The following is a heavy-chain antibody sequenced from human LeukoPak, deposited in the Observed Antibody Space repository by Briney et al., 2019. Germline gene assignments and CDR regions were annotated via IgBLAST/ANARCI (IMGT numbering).Heavy chain of an antibody. Sequence: ASVKVSCKASGYTFTGYYMHWVRQAPGQGLEWMGWINPNSGGTNYAQKFQGRVTMTRDTSISTAYMELSRLRSGDTAVYYCARAGDLLRYFDWPPRFDPWGQGTLVTVSS. CDR1: GYTFTGYY. V-gene: IGHV1-2*02. CDR3: ARAGDLLRYFDWPPRFDP. CDR2: INPNSGGT. J-gene: IGHJ5*02. D-gene: IGHD3-9*01.